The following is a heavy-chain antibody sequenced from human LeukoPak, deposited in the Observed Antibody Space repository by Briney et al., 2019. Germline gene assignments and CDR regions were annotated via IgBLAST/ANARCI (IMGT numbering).Heavy chain of an antibody. D-gene: IGHD4-17*01. CDR3: ARPSLDYVYYYYGMDV. CDR1: GGTFSSYA. Sequence: SVKVSCKASGGTFSSYAISWVRQAPGQGLEWMGGIIPIFGTANYAQKFQGRVTITADESTSTAYMELSSLRSEDTAVYYCARPSLDYVYYYYGMDVWGQGTTVAVSS. CDR2: IIPIFGTA. J-gene: IGHJ6*02. V-gene: IGHV1-69*13.